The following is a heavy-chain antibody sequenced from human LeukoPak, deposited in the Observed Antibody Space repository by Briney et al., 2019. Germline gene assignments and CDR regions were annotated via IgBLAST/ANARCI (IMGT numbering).Heavy chain of an antibody. CDR1: GFTFSTYA. Sequence: GGSLRLSCAACGFTFSTYAMNWVRQAPAKGLEWVSTIGGGGPTTDYADSVKDRFTISRDNSKNTLYLQMNSLRAEDTAVYFCARGFLGGTDQYFDSWGQGTLVTVSS. CDR3: ARGFLGGTDQYFDS. J-gene: IGHJ4*02. V-gene: IGHV3-23*01. D-gene: IGHD6-19*01. CDR2: IGGGGPTT.